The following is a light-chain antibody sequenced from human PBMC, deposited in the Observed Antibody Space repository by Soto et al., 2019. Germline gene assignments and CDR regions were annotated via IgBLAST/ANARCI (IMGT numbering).Light chain of an antibody. CDR2: GNN. V-gene: IGLV1-40*01. J-gene: IGLJ2*01. CDR1: SSNIGAGYD. Sequence: QAVVTQPPSVSGAPGQRVTISCTGSSSNIGAGYDIQWYQQLPGTAPKLLIFGNNNRPSGVPDRFSGSKSGTSASLAITGLQAEDEADYYCQSYDSSLSGSVFGGGTKLTVL. CDR3: QSYDSSLSGSV.